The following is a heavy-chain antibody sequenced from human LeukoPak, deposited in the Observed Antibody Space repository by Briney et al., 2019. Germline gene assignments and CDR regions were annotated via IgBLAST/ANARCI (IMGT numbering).Heavy chain of an antibody. CDR3: ARGLSGHSIFGSGLSDY. CDR1: GFTFSSYA. D-gene: IGHD3-22*01. Sequence: GGSLRLSCAGYGFTFSSYAMNWVRQAPGKGLEWVSGISGSGISTYYADSVKGRFTISRDSPTNTLYLQMNSLRPEDTAVYYCARGLSGHSIFGSGLSDYWGRGTLVTVSS. V-gene: IGHV3-23*01. CDR2: ISGSGIST. J-gene: IGHJ4*02.